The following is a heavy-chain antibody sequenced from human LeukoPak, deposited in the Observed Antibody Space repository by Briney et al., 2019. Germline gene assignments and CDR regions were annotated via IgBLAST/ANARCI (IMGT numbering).Heavy chain of an antibody. CDR2: IYYSGST. CDR3: ARWYSYGSFDY. Sequence: PSETLSLTCTVSGGSISSYYWSWIRQPPGKGLEWIGYIYYSGSTNYNPSLKSRVTISVDTSENQFSLKLSSVTAADTAVYYCARWYSYGSFDYWGQGTLVTVSS. D-gene: IGHD5-18*01. V-gene: IGHV4-59*01. J-gene: IGHJ4*02. CDR1: GGSISSYY.